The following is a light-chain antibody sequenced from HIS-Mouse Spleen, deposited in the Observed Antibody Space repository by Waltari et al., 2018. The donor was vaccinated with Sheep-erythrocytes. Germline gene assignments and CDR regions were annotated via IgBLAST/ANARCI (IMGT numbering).Light chain of an antibody. CDR1: SSDVGGYNY. J-gene: IGLJ1*01. CDR2: DGS. Sequence: QSALTQPRSVSGSPGQSVTISCTGTSSDVGGYNYVSWYQQHPAKAPKLMIYDGSKRPSGGPDRFSGSKSGNTASLTISGLQAEDEADYYCCSYAGSYNHVFATGTKVTVL. CDR3: CSYAGSYNHV. V-gene: IGLV2-11*01.